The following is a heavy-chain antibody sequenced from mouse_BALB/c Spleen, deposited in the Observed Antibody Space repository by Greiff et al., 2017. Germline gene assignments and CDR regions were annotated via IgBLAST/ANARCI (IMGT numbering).Heavy chain of an antibody. Sequence: DVMLVESGGGLVQPGGSRKLSCAASGFTFSSFGMHWVRQAPEKGLEWVAYISSGSSTIYYADTVKGRFTISRDNPKNTLFLQMTSLRSEDTAMYYCARSYYYGSSYGFDYWGQGTTLTVSS. V-gene: IGHV5-17*02. CDR1: GFTFSSFG. D-gene: IGHD1-1*01. J-gene: IGHJ2*01. CDR2: ISSGSSTI. CDR3: ARSYYYGSSYGFDY.